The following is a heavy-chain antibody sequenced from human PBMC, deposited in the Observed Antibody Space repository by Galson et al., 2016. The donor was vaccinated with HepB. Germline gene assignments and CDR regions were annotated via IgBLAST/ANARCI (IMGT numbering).Heavy chain of an antibody. V-gene: IGHV4-4*02. Sequence: SQTLSPTCTVSGRSISENWWRWVSQPRGKCLGCIGEIYHAGSVNYNTSLKTRFTISVDNSTNQFTQKLSSMTAADRAVYFCARFTRYQYNSSGYVWFDPWGQGTRVTVSS. CDR2: IYHAGSV. CDR3: ARFTRYQYNSSGYVWFDP. J-gene: IGHJ5*02. CDR1: GRSISENW. D-gene: IGHD6-25*01.